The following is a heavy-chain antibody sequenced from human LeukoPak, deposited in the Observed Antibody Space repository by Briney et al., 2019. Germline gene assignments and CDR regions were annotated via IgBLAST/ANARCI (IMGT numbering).Heavy chain of an antibody. CDR3: ARDHYGSGSAFDI. V-gene: IGHV3-21*01. J-gene: IGHJ3*02. CDR2: ISSSSSYI. D-gene: IGHD3-10*01. CDR1: GFTFRSYS. Sequence: VESGGGLVQPGWSLRLSCAASGFTFRSYSMNWVRQAPGKGLEWVSSISSSSSYIYYADSVKGRFTISRDNAKNSLYLQMNSLRAEDTAVYYCARDHYGSGSAFDIWGQGTMVTVSS.